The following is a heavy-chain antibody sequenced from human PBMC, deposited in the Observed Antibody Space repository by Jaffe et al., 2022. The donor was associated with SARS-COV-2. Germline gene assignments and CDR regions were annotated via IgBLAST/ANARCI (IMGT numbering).Heavy chain of an antibody. CDR2: MSPSSGNT. CDR1: GYTFTNYD. J-gene: IGHJ4*02. CDR3: ARGRYSSGWYTDL. D-gene: IGHD6-19*01. V-gene: IGHV1-8*01. Sequence: QVQLVQSGAEVKKPGASVKVSCKASGYTFTNYDINWVRQATGQGLEWMGWMSPSSGNTGFAQKFQGRVTMTRDTSISTAYMELSSLRSEDTAVYYCARGRYSSGWYTDLWGQGTLVTVSS.